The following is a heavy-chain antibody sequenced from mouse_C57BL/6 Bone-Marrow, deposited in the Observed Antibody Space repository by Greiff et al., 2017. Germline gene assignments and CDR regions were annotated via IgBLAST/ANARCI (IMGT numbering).Heavy chain of an antibody. CDR2: LHPSDSDT. Sequence: QVQLQQSGAELVKPGASVKVSCKASGYTFTSYWMHWVKQRPGQGLEWIGRLHPSDSDTNYHQKFKGKATLTVDKSSSTAYMQLSSLTSEDSAVYYGATLYYCGSSSPFDYWGQGTTLTVSS. V-gene: IGHV1-74*01. J-gene: IGHJ2*01. D-gene: IGHD1-1*01. CDR1: GYTFTSYW. CDR3: ATLYYCGSSSPFDY.